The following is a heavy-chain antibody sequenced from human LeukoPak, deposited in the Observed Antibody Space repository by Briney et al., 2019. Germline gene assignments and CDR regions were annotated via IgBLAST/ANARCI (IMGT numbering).Heavy chain of an antibody. CDR3: ARVTPRGRGWFDP. CDR2: IIPIFGTA. Sequence: KISCKGSGYSFTSYWIGWVRQAPGQGLEWMGGIIPIFGTANYAQEFQGRVTITADESTSTAYMELSSLRSEDTAVYYCARVTPRGRGWFDPWGQGTLVTVSS. J-gene: IGHJ5*02. D-gene: IGHD3-10*01. V-gene: IGHV1-69*01. CDR1: GYSFTSYW.